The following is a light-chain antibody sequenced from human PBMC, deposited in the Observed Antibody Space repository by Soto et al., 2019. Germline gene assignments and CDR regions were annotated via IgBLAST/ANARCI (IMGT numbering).Light chain of an antibody. Sequence: QSALTQPASVSGSPGQSITISCTGTSSDVGTYNLVSWYQQHAGKAPKLMIYEVSKRPSGVSNRFSGSNSGNTASLTISGLQAEDEADYYCWSYAGSSTLVVFGGGTQLTVL. CDR3: WSYAGSSTLVV. CDR1: SSDVGTYNL. CDR2: EVS. V-gene: IGLV2-23*02. J-gene: IGLJ3*02.